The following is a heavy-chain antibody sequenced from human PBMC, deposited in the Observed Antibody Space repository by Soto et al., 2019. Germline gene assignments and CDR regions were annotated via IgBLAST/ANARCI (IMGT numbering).Heavy chain of an antibody. J-gene: IGHJ6*02. Sequence: GGSLRLSCAASGFTFSSYGMHWVRQAPGKGLEWVAVIWYDGSNKYYADSVKGRFTISRDNSKNTLYLQMNSLRAEDTAVYYCARDLYDFWSGTAVYGMDVWGQGTTVTVSS. V-gene: IGHV3-33*01. D-gene: IGHD3-3*01. CDR1: GFTFSSYG. CDR3: ARDLYDFWSGTAVYGMDV. CDR2: IWYDGSNK.